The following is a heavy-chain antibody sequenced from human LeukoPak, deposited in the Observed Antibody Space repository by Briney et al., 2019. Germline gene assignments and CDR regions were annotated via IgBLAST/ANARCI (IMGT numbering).Heavy chain of an antibody. CDR3: ARDGVRDGLYFDR. CDR2: INQDGSEK. D-gene: IGHD5-24*01. CDR1: GFTFSSYS. J-gene: IGHJ4*02. Sequence: GGSLRLSCAASGFTFSSYSMNWVRQAPGKGLEWVASINQDGSEKYYLDSVKGRFTISRDNAKNSLYLQMNSLRDEDTAVYSCARDGVRDGLYFDRWGQGTLVTVSS. V-gene: IGHV3-7*01.